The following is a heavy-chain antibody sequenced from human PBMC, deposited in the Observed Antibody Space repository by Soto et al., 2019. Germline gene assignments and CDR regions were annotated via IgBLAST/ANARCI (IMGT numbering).Heavy chain of an antibody. V-gene: IGHV4-39*02. CDR1: GGAITGDSYY. Sequence: SETLSLTCTVTGGAITGDSYYCGWIRQPPGKGLECIGNVYHRGRTFHQTHLRRRVTMSVDASKNNSSLRLSYVTAAATAVYYCARRGLALDFWGRGILVTVSS. CDR3: ARRGLALDF. D-gene: IGHD3-3*02. J-gene: IGHJ4*02. CDR2: VYHRGRT.